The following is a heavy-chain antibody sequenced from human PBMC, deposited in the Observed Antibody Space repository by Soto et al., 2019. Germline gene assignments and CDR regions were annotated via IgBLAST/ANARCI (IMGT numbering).Heavy chain of an antibody. D-gene: IGHD4-17*01. CDR1: GGSISSYY. Sequence: QVQLQKSGPGLVKPSETLSLTCTVSGGSISSYYWSWIRQPPGKGLEWIGYIYYSGSTNYNPSLKSRVTISVDTSKNQFSLKLSSVTAADTAVYYCARDSATVTTGGYYYYYGMDVWGQGTTVTVSS. CDR2: IYYSGST. CDR3: ARDSATVTTGGYYYYYGMDV. J-gene: IGHJ6*02. V-gene: IGHV4-59*01.